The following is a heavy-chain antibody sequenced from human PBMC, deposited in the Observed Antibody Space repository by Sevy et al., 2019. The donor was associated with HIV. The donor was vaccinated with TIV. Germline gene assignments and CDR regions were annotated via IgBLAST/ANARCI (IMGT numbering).Heavy chain of an antibody. Sequence: GGSLRLSCAASGFTFSSYGMHWVRQAPGKGLEWVAVIWYDGSNKYYADSVKGRFTISRDNSKNTLYLQMNNLRAEGTAVYYCARDDYYDFWSGYYIPYYYYYGMDVWGQGTTVTVSS. D-gene: IGHD3-3*01. CDR3: ARDDYYDFWSGYYIPYYYYYGMDV. V-gene: IGHV3-33*01. CDR1: GFTFSSYG. CDR2: IWYDGSNK. J-gene: IGHJ6*02.